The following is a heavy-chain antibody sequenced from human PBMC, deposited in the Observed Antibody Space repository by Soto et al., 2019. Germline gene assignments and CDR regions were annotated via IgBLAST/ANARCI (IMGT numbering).Heavy chain of an antibody. V-gene: IGHV1-3*01. J-gene: IGHJ3*02. D-gene: IGHD2-15*01. CDR1: GYTFTSYA. Sequence: GASVKVSCKASGYTFTSYAMHWVRHAPGQRLEWMGWTNAGNGNTKYSQKFQGRVTITRDTSASTAYMELSSLRSEDTAVYYCAREGVAATKAFDIWGQGTMVTVSS. CDR2: TNAGNGNT. CDR3: AREGVAATKAFDI.